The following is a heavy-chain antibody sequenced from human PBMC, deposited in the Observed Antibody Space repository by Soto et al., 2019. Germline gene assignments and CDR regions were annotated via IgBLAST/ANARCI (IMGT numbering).Heavy chain of an antibody. CDR3: AIAYSSSLSSRSGAYYYYGMDV. CDR2: ISAYNGNT. J-gene: IGHJ6*02. Sequence: ASVKVSCKASGYTFTSYGISWVRQAPGQGLEWMGWISAYNGNTNYAQKLQGRVTMTTDTSTSTAYMELRSLRSDDTAVYYCAIAYSSSLSSRSGAYYYYGMDVWGQGTTVTVSS. CDR1: GYTFTSYG. D-gene: IGHD6-6*01. V-gene: IGHV1-18*01.